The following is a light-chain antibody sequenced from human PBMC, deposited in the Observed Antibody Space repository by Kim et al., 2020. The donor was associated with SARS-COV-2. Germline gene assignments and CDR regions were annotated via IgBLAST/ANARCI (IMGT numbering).Light chain of an antibody. V-gene: IGLV10-54*04. CDR1: NNNVGNQG. Sequence: LTQPPSVSKGLGQTATLTCTGNNNNVGNQGAAWLQQHQGHPPKLLSYRNNNRPSGISERFSASRSGDTASLTITGLQPEDETDYYCSAWASSLNVWV. CDR3: SAWASSLNVWV. J-gene: IGLJ3*02. CDR2: RNN.